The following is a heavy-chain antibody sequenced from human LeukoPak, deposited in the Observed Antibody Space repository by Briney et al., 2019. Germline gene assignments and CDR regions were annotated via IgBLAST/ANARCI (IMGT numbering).Heavy chain of an antibody. Sequence: PGGSLRLSCAASGFTFSSYAMSWVRQPPGKGLEWIGEIYHSGSTNYNPSLKSRVTISVDKSKNQFSLKLSSVTAADTAVYYCARTNYGDRNGFGYWGQGTLVTVSS. J-gene: IGHJ4*02. V-gene: IGHV4-4*02. CDR1: GFTFSSYAM. CDR3: ARTNYGDRNGFGY. D-gene: IGHD4-17*01. CDR2: IYHSGST.